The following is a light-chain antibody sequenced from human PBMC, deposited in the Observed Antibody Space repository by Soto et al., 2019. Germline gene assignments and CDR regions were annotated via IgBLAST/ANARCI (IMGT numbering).Light chain of an antibody. J-gene: IGLJ1*01. CDR3: ASWDDSLRGQV. CDR2: RNN. V-gene: IGLV1-47*01. CDR1: SSNIGTNY. Sequence: QSVLTQPPSASGTPGQRVTISCSGSSSNIGTNYVYWYQQLPGTAPKLVIYRNNQRPSGVPDRFSGSKSGTSASLAISGLRSEDEADYYCASWDDSLRGQVFGTGTKLTVL.